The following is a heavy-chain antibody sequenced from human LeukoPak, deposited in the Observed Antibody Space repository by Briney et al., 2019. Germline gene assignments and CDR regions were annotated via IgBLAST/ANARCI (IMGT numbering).Heavy chain of an antibody. CDR1: GGSISSGGFS. CDR3: ARGAYGDYVYGDYFDY. D-gene: IGHD4-17*01. Sequence: SETLSLTCAVSGGSISSGGFSWNWIRQSPGKGLEWIGYSYHGGSTFYNPSLKSRVTISVDRSRNQFSLKLTSATAAGTAMYYCARGAYGDYVYGDYFDYWGQGALVTVSS. J-gene: IGHJ4*02. V-gene: IGHV4-30-2*06. CDR2: SYHGGST.